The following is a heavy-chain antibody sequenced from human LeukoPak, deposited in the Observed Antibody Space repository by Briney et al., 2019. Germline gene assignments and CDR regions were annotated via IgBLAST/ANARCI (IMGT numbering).Heavy chain of an antibody. CDR1: GLTFSSYW. J-gene: IGHJ4*02. V-gene: IGHV3-7*01. Sequence: PGGSLRLSCAASGLTFSSYWMSGVRQGPGKGLEWVANIKQDGSEKYYVDSVKGRFTLSKDNAKNSLYLQINNLRAEDTAVYYCARRWYSSSSHWGQGTLVTVSS. CDR3: ARRWYSSSSH. CDR2: IKQDGSEK. D-gene: IGHD6-6*01.